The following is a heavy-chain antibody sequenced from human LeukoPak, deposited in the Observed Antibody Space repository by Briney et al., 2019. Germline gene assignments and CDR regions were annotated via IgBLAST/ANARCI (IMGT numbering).Heavy chain of an antibody. J-gene: IGHJ5*02. Sequence: SVKVSCKASGGTFSSYAISWVRQAPGQGLEWMGGIIPIFGTANYAQKFQGRVTITADESTSTAYMELSSLRSEDTAVYYCARRYSSSWYSSIYNWFDPWGQGTLVTVSS. CDR2: IIPIFGTA. D-gene: IGHD6-13*01. CDR1: GGTFSSYA. V-gene: IGHV1-69*13. CDR3: ARRYSSSWYSSIYNWFDP.